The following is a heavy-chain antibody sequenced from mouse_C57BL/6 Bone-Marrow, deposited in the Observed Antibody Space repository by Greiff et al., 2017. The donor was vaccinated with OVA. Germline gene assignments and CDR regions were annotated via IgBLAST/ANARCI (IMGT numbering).Heavy chain of an antibody. CDR3: ARPDGYYFYYAIDY. CDR2: INPSSGYT. J-gene: IGHJ4*01. V-gene: IGHV1-4*01. D-gene: IGHD2-3*01. CDR1: GYTFTSYT. Sequence: VKLMESGAELARPGASVKMSCKASGYTFTSYTMHWVKQRPGQGLEWIGYINPSSGYTKYNQKFKDKATLTADKSSSTAYMQLSSLTSEDSAVYYCARPDGYYFYYAIDYWGQGTSVTVSS.